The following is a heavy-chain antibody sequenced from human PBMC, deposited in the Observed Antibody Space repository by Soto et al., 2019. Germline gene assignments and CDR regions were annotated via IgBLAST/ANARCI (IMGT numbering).Heavy chain of an antibody. CDR1: GFIFTNAW. CDR3: TLQTTYYYDSSGYYLTPAFNC. V-gene: IGHV3-15*01. D-gene: IGHD3-22*01. Sequence: PGGSLRLSCAASGFIFTNAWMSWVRQAPGKGLDWVGHIKSKTDGGTTDYAASVKGRLTISRDDSKNTLYLQMSSLKTEDTAVYYCTLQTTYYYDSSGYYLTPAFNCWGQGTLVTVSS. CDR2: IKSKTDGGTT. J-gene: IGHJ4*02.